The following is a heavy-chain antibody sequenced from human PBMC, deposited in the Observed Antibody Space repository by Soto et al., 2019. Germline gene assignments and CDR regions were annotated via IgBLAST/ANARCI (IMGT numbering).Heavy chain of an antibody. Sequence: GGSLRLSCAASGFTFSTFAMSWVCQAPGKGLEWVSFISGSGGSTSYADPVKGRFTISRDTSENMLYLQMNSLRAEDTAVYYCARVFDAFDIWGQGTMVTVSS. V-gene: IGHV3-23*01. CDR3: ARVFDAFDI. J-gene: IGHJ3*02. CDR1: GFTFSTFA. CDR2: ISGSGGST.